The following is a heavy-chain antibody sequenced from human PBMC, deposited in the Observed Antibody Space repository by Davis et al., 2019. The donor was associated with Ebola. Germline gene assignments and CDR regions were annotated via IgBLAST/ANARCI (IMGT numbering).Heavy chain of an antibody. CDR1: GFAFSRYA. J-gene: IGHJ2*01. V-gene: IGHV3-64D*08. Sequence: GESLKISCSASGFAFSRYAMHWVRQAPGKGLEYVSGVNSVGDTTYYADSVQDRFTISRDNSKNSLSLQMSGLRGDDTAEYYCVKDLIGAVEGFFDLWGRGTLVTVSP. CDR3: VKDLIGAVEGFFDL. D-gene: IGHD6-19*01. CDR2: VNSVGDTT.